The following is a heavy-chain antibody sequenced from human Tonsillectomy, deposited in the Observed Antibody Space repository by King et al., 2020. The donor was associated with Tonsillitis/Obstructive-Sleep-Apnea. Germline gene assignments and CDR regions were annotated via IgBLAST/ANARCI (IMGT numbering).Heavy chain of an antibody. J-gene: IGHJ3*02. V-gene: IGHV3-30*01. CDR2: ISYDGSNK. CDR1: GFTFSSYA. CDR3: AREEDAFDI. Sequence: VQLVESGGGVVQPGRSLRLSCSASGFTFSSYAMHWVRPAPGKGLEWVALISYDGSNKYYADSVKGRFTISRDNSKNTLYLQMNSLRREDTAVYYCAREEDAFDIWGQGTMVTVSS.